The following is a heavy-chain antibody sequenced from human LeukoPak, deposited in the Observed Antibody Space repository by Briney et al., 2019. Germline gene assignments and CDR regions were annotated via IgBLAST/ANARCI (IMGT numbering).Heavy chain of an antibody. Sequence: SETLSLTCTVSGDSIISYYRSWIRQPPGKGLEWVGYIYYSGSTNYNPSLKSRVTMSVDTSMNQFSLKLRYVTAADTAVYYCARGPTSGGFHGLDPWGRGTLVTVSS. CDR2: IYYSGST. D-gene: IGHD2-2*01. CDR3: ARGPTSGGFHGLDP. CDR1: GDSIISYY. V-gene: IGHV4-59*01. J-gene: IGHJ5*02.